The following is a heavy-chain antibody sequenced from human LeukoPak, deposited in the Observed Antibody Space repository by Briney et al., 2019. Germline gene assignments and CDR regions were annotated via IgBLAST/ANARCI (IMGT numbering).Heavy chain of an antibody. D-gene: IGHD1-26*01. CDR2: ISYDGSNK. J-gene: IGHJ4*02. CDR3: AKDFRVGARSFDY. CDR1: GFTFSNYG. Sequence: GGSLRLSCAASGFTFSNYGMHWVRQAPGKGLEWVAVISYDGSNKNYADSVRGRFTISRDNSKNILYLQMNSLRTEDSAVYFCAKDFRVGARSFDYWGQGTLVTVSS. V-gene: IGHV3-30*18.